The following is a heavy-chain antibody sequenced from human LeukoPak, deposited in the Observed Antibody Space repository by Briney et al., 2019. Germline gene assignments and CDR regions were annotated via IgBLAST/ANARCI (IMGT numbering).Heavy chain of an antibody. V-gene: IGHV6-1*01. D-gene: IGHD2-8*01. J-gene: IGHJ4*02. CDR3: ARMVGVDPDY. CDR2: TYYRSKWHS. Sequence: ASQTLSLTCAISGDSVSSKSAAWNWIRQSPSRGLEWLGRTYYRSKWHSEYAASVKSRISINPGTSRNQFSLQLTSVTPEDTAVYYCARMVGVDPDYWGQGTQVTVSS. CDR1: GDSVSSKSAA.